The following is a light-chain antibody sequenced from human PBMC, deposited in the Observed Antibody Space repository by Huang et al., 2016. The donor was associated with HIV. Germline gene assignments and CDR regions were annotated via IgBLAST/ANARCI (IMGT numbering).Light chain of an antibody. Sequence: EIVLTQSPATLSLSPGERATLSCRASQSVSSSLAWYQQKPGKAPRLLIYDASNRATGIPARFSGSGSVTDFTLTISSLEPEDFAVYYCQQRSNSPLTFGGGTKVEIE. CDR3: QQRSNSPLT. J-gene: IGKJ4*01. CDR2: DAS. CDR1: QSVSSS. V-gene: IGKV3-11*01.